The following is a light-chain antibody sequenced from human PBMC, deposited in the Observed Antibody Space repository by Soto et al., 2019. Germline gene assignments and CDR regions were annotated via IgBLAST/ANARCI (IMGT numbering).Light chain of an antibody. J-gene: IGKJ1*01. V-gene: IGKV3-11*01. CDR1: QSVSSN. CDR3: QQRNKWRT. CDR2: DAS. Sequence: EIVMTQSPATLSVSPGERATLSCRASQSVSSNLAWYQQKPGQAPRLLIYDASKRATGIPARFSGSGFGTDYTLTISSLEPEDFAVYYCQQRNKWRTFGQGTKVDIK.